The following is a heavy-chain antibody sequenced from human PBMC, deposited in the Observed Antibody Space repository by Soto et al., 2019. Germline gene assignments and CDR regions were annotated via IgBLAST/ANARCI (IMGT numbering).Heavy chain of an antibody. CDR1: GFTFSHAG. CDR3: TVVKRWDQYSTSGYWFDP. V-gene: IGHV3-15*01. J-gene: IGHJ5*02. CDR2: IKSRADVGTK. D-gene: IGHD1-26*01. Sequence: PVGSLRLSFEASGFTFSHAGMSWVRQAPGTGPQWGGRIKSRADVGTKDYGAPVRGRFTISRDVSENMLYLQMNSLKTEDTAVYYCTVVKRWDQYSTSGYWFDPWGPGTLVAVSA.